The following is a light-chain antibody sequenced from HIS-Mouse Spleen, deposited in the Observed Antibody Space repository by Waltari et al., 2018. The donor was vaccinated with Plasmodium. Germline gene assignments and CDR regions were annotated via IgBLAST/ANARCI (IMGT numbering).Light chain of an antibody. V-gene: IGKV3-15*01. CDR1: QSVSSN. Sequence: EIVMTHSPATLSVSLGERATLSCRASQSVSSNLAWYQQKPGQAPRLLIYGSSTRATGIPARFSGSGSGTEFTLTISSMQSEDFAVYYCQQYNNWPRTFGQGTKVEIK. J-gene: IGKJ1*01. CDR2: GSS. CDR3: QQYNNWPRT.